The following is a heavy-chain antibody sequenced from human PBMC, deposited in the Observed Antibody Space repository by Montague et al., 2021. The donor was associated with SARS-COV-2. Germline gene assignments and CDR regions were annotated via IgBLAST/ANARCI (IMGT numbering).Heavy chain of an antibody. V-gene: IGHV3-30*04. CDR2: ISYDGSNK. CDR1: GFTFSSYA. D-gene: IGHD3-3*01. J-gene: IGHJ4*02. Sequence: LRLSCAASGFTFSSYAMHWVRQAPGKGLEWVAVISYDGSNKYYADSVKGRFTISRDNSKNTLYLQMNSLRAEDTAVYYCARDHLNRRGAEGFLTIFGVVTSNYFDYWGQGTLVTVSS. CDR3: ARDHLNRRGAEGFLTIFGVVTSNYFDY.